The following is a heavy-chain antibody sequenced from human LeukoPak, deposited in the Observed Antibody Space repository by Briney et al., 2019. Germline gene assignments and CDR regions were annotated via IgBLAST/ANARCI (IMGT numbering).Heavy chain of an antibody. Sequence: PGGSLRLSCVVSGLTFSNHWMHWVRQAPGKGLVWVSHINNEGSDTRYADSVKGRFTISRDNAKNSLYLQMNSLRDEDTAVYYCARGPLGWQNYWGQGTLVTVSS. J-gene: IGHJ4*02. D-gene: IGHD6-19*01. CDR2: INNEGSDT. CDR3: ARGPLGWQNY. CDR1: GLTFSNHW. V-gene: IGHV3-74*01.